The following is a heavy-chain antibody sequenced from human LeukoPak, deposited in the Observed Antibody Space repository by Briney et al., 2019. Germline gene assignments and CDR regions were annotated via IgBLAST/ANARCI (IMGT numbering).Heavy chain of an antibody. CDR2: IFPADSDT. V-gene: IGHV5-51*01. CDR1: GYSFTTYW. J-gene: IGHJ4*02. CDR3: ASVYTSTSWDY. Sequence: GESLKISCRASGYSFTTYWIGWVRQMPGKGLEWMGVIFPADSDTRYSPSFQGQVTISADKSISTAYLQWSSLKASDTAMYYCASVYTSTSWDYWGQGTLVTVSS. D-gene: IGHD6-13*01.